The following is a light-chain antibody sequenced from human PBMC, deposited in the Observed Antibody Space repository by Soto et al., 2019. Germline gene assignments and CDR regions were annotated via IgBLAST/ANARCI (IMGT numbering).Light chain of an antibody. CDR1: QSVSSY. CDR3: QQRSNWPPGLT. Sequence: EIVLTQSPATLSLSPGERATLSCRASQSVSSYLAWYQQKPGQAPRLLIYDASNRATGFPARFSGSGSGTDFTLTISSLAPEDFAVYYCQQRSNWPPGLTFGGGTKVQIK. V-gene: IGKV3-11*01. J-gene: IGKJ4*01. CDR2: DAS.